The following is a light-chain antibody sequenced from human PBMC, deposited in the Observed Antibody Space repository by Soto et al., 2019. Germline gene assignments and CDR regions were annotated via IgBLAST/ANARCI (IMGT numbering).Light chain of an antibody. J-gene: IGLJ2*01. CDR1: SSDVGGYNY. CDR3: SSYTSSSTLL. V-gene: IGLV2-14*01. Sequence: QSALTQPASVSGSPGQSITISCTGTSSDVGGYNYVSWYQQHPGKAPKLMIYEVSNRPSGVSHRFSGSTSGNTALLTISGLQAEEEDDYYCSSYTSSSTLLFGGGTKLTVL. CDR2: EVS.